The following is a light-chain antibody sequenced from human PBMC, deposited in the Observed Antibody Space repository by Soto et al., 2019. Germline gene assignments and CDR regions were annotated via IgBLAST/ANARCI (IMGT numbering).Light chain of an antibody. CDR3: MQGAHWPRT. V-gene: IGKV2-30*02. J-gene: IGKJ1*01. CDR2: KVS. CDR1: QSLVHSNGNTY. Sequence: DVVMTQSPLSLPVTLGQPASISCRSSQSLVHSNGNTYLSWFQQRPGHSPRRLIYKVSNRDSGVPEXXSGSGSGTDFTLRISRVEAEDVGVYYCMQGAHWPRTFGQGTKVEIK.